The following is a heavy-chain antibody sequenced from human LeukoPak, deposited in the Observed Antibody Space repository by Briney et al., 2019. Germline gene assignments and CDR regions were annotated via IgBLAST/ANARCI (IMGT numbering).Heavy chain of an antibody. CDR2: VRYDGSKK. J-gene: IGHJ3*02. CDR3: AKPLIVVEPAALDSTFDI. V-gene: IGHV3-30*02. Sequence: QTGGSLRLSCAASGFTFSSYGMHWVRQAPGKGLEWVAFVRYDGSKKYYADSVKGRFTISRDNSKITVDLQMNSLRAEDTAVYYCAKPLIVVEPAALDSTFDIWGQGTVVIVSS. D-gene: IGHD2-2*01. CDR1: GFTFSSYG.